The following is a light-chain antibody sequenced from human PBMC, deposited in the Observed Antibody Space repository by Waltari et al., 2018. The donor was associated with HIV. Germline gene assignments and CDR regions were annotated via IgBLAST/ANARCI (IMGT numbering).Light chain of an antibody. CDR1: ALSTQY. CDR3: QSTDRSGSYII. V-gene: IGLV3-25*03. J-gene: IGLJ2*01. Sequence: SYALTQPPSLSVSHGQTARTTCPGAALSTQYGYSYQQKPGHAPVLVIYNDSERSSGIPGRVSGSSAGTTVTLTISGAQAEDEAAYFCQSTDRSGSYIIFGGGTKLTVL. CDR2: NDS.